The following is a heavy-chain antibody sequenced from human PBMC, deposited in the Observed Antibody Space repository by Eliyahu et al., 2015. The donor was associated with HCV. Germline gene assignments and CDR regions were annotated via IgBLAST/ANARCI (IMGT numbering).Heavy chain of an antibody. V-gene: IGHV1-3*01. CDR2: SNAGNGDI. CDR3: AREYNWNFYRHFDY. J-gene: IGHJ4*02. Sequence: QVQLVQSGAEVKKPGASVKVSCKASGYIFTAYAIHWVRQAPGQRLEWMGWSNAGNGDIHYSQKFQGRVTITRDTSASTVYMELSSLRSEDTAIYYCAREYNWNFYRHFDYWGQGTLVTVSS. D-gene: IGHD1-20*01. CDR1: GYIFTAYA.